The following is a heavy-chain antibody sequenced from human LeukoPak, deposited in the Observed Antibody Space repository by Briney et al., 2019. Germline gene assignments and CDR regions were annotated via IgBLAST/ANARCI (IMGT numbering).Heavy chain of an antibody. Sequence: GRSLRLSCAASGFTFSSYAMHWVRQAPGKGLEWVAVISYDGSNKYYADSVKGRFTISRDNSKNTLYLQMNSLRAEDTAVYYCARGDYVELYYFDYWGQGTLVTVSS. V-gene: IGHV3-30-3*01. CDR2: ISYDGSNK. J-gene: IGHJ4*02. CDR3: ARGDYVELYYFDY. D-gene: IGHD4-17*01. CDR1: GFTFSSYA.